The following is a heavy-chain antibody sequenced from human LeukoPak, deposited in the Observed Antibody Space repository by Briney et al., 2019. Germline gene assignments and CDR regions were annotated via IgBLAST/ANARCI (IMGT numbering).Heavy chain of an antibody. CDR1: GGSISTYY. Sequence: SETLSLTCTVSGGSISTYYWSWIRQPPGKGLEWIGYIYYSGSTNYNPSLKSRVTISVDTSKNQFSLKLRSVTAADTAVYYCARDNYGGNYNGVDVWGQGTTVTVSS. V-gene: IGHV4-59*01. J-gene: IGHJ6*02. D-gene: IGHD4-23*01. CDR3: ARDNYGGNYNGVDV. CDR2: IYYSGST.